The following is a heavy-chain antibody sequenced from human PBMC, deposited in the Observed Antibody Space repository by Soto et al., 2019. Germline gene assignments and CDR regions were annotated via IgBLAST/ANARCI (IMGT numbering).Heavy chain of an antibody. V-gene: IGHV3-23*01. Sequence: GGSLRLSCAASGFTFSSYGMHWVRQAPGKGLEWVTVICSSGGSTYYADSVKGRFTISRDNSKNTLYLQMNSLRAEDTAVYYCAKRRLDYDFWSGYYTPGSYYYYGMDVWGQGTTVTVSS. J-gene: IGHJ6*02. CDR1: GFTFSSYG. CDR2: ICSSGGST. CDR3: AKRRLDYDFWSGYYTPGSYYYYGMDV. D-gene: IGHD3-3*01.